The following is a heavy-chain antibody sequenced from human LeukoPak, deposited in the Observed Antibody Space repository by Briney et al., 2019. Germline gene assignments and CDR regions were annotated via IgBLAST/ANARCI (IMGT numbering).Heavy chain of an antibody. J-gene: IGHJ5*02. CDR2: INQGGSES. CDR3: ARDSSGGGFDP. D-gene: IGHD6-19*01. V-gene: IGHV3-7*01. Sequence: GGSLSLSCAASGFTFSTFWMTWVRQAPGKGLEWVANINQGGSESYYVDSVKGRFTIFRDNAESSLYLQLNSLGAEDTAVYYCARDSSGGGFDPWGQGTLVTVSS. CDR1: GFTFSTFW.